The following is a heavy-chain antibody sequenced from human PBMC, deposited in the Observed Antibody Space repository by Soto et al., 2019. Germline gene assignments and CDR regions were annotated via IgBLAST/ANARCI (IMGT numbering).Heavy chain of an antibody. J-gene: IGHJ4*02. CDR3: TTYSGSYYFDY. V-gene: IGHV3-15*01. D-gene: IGHD1-26*01. CDR2: IKSKTDGGTT. Sequence: EVQLVESGGGLVKPGGSLRLSCAASGFTFSNAWMSWVRQAPGKGLEWVGRIKSKTDGGTTDYAAPVKGRFTISRDDSTNTLYLQMNSLKTEDTAVYYCTTYSGSYYFDYWGQGTLVTVSS. CDR1: GFTFSNAW.